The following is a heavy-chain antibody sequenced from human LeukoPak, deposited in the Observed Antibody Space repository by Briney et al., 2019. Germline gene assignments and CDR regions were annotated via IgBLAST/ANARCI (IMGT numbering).Heavy chain of an antibody. D-gene: IGHD2-2*01. J-gene: IGHJ6*02. V-gene: IGHV1-69*04. CDR3: ARENIVVVPAWNYGMDV. CDR2: IIPILGIA. CDR1: GGTFSSYA. Sequence: APVKVSCKASGGTFSSYAISWVRQAPGQGLEWMGRIIPILGIANYAQKFQGRVTITADKSTSTAYMELSSLRSEDTAVYYCARENIVVVPAWNYGMDVWGQGTTVTVSS.